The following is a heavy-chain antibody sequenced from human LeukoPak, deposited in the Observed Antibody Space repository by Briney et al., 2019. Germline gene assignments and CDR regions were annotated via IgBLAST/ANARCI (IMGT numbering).Heavy chain of an antibody. CDR2: INPSGGST. D-gene: IGHD2-2*01. Sequence: ASVKVSCKASGYTFTSYGISWVRQAPGQGLEWMGIINPSGGSTSYAQKFQGRVTMTRDTSTSTVYMELSSLRSEDTAVYYCARAPAGYCSSTSCYVRVRGAFDIWGQGTMVTVSS. J-gene: IGHJ3*02. CDR1: GYTFTSYG. CDR3: ARAPAGYCSSTSCYVRVRGAFDI. V-gene: IGHV1-46*01.